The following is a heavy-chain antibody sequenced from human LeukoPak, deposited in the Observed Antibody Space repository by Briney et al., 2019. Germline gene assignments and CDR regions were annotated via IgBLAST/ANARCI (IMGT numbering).Heavy chain of an antibody. CDR1: GFTFSSYS. Sequence: GGSLRLSCAASGFTFSSYSMNWVRQAPGKGLEWVSYISSSSSTIYYADSVKGRFTLSRDNAKNSLYLQMNSLRVEDTAVYYCARGRSGGLVDAFDIWGQGTMVTVSS. J-gene: IGHJ3*02. CDR3: ARGRSGGLVDAFDI. D-gene: IGHD3-16*01. CDR2: ISSSSSTI. V-gene: IGHV3-48*04.